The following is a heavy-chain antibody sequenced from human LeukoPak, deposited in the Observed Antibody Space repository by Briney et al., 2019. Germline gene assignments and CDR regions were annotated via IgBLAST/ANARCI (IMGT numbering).Heavy chain of an antibody. CDR2: IYYSGST. Sequence: PSETLSLTCTVSGGSISRSSFYWGWIRQPPGKGLEWIGTIYYSGSTYYNPSLTSRVTISVDTSKNQFSLKLSSVTAADTAMYYCAKSGGYGLIDYWGQGTLVTVSS. J-gene: IGHJ4*02. CDR1: GGSISRSSFY. D-gene: IGHD1-26*01. CDR3: AKSGGYGLIDY. V-gene: IGHV4-39*01.